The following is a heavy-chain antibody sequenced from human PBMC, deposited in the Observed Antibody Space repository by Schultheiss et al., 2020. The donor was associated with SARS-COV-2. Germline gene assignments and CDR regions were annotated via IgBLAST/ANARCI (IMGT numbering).Heavy chain of an antibody. J-gene: IGHJ4*02. V-gene: IGHV3-30-3*01. CDR2: ISYDGSNK. Sequence: GGSLRLSCAASGFTFSSYAMHWVRQAPGKGLEWVAVISYDGSNKYYADSVKGRFTISRDNSKNTLYLQMNSLRAEDTAVYYCASSVVTDYWGQGTLVTVSS. CDR3: ASSVVTDY. D-gene: IGHD4-23*01. CDR1: GFTFSSYA.